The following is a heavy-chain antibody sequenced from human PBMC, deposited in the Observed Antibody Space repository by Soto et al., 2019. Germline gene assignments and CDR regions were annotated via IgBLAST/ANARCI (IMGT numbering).Heavy chain of an antibody. CDR1: GYTFTSYA. CDR3: VRDYTRRSGWYSPEYFQH. Sequence: QVQLVQSGAEVKKPGASVKVSCKASGYTFTSYAMHWVRQAPGQRLEWMGWINAGNGNTKYSQKFQGRVTITRDTSARTAYMELSSLRSEDTAVYYCVRDYTRRSGWYSPEYFQHWGQGTLDTVSS. J-gene: IGHJ1*01. V-gene: IGHV1-3*01. CDR2: INAGNGNT. D-gene: IGHD6-19*01.